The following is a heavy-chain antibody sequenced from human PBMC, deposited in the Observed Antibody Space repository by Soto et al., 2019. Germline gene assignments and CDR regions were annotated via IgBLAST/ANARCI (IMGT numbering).Heavy chain of an antibody. Sequence: QVQLVQSGAEVKKPGSSVKVSCKASGGTFSSYTISWVRQAPGQGLEWMGRIIPILGIANYAQKVQGRVTITADTSTSTVYLEIGSLRSEDTAVYYCARVGSSSWNLDYWGQGTLVTVSS. D-gene: IGHD6-13*01. V-gene: IGHV1-69*02. CDR2: IIPILGIA. J-gene: IGHJ4*02. CDR3: ARVGSSSWNLDY. CDR1: GGTFSSYT.